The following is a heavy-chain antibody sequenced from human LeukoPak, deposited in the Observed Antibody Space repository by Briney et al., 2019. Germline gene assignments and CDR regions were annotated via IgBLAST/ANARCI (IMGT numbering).Heavy chain of an antibody. CDR1: GGSISSYY. CDR2: IYTSGST. Sequence: SETLSLTCTVSGGSISSYYWSWIRQPAGKGLEWIGRIYTSGSTNYNPSLKSRVTMSVDTSKNQFSLKLRSVTAADTAVYYCARDGIAAARASYYYYMDVWGKGTTVTVSS. V-gene: IGHV4-4*07. J-gene: IGHJ6*03. D-gene: IGHD6-13*01. CDR3: ARDGIAAARASYYYYMDV.